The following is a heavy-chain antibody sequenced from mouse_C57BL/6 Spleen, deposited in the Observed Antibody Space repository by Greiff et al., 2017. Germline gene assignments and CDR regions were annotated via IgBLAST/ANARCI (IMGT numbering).Heavy chain of an antibody. CDR2: INYDGSST. CDR1: GFTFSDYY. CDR3: ARVSFYAMDY. J-gene: IGHJ4*01. Sequence: EVKLVESEGGLVQPGSSMKLSCTASGFTFSDYYMAWVRQVPEKGLEWVANINYDGSSTYYLDSLKSRFIISRDNAKNILYLQMSSLKSEDTATYYCARVSFYAMDYWGQGTSVTVSS. D-gene: IGHD1-1*01. V-gene: IGHV5-16*01.